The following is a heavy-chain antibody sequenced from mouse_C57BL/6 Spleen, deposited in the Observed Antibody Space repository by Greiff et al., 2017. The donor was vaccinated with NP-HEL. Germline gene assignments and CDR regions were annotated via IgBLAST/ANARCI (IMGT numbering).Heavy chain of an antibody. Sequence: VQLQQSGAELVRPGTSVKVSCKASGYAFTNYLIEWVKQRPGQGLERIGVINPGSGGTNYNEKFKGKATLTADKSSSTAYMQLSSLTSEDSAVYFCARLAMDYWGQGTSVTVSS. J-gene: IGHJ4*01. CDR3: ARLAMDY. V-gene: IGHV1-54*01. CDR1: GYAFTNYL. CDR2: INPGSGGT.